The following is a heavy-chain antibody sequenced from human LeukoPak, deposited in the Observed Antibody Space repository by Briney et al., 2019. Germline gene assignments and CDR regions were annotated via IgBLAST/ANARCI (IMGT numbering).Heavy chain of an antibody. V-gene: IGHV1-69*02. CDR3: AREASENYYYGMDV. J-gene: IGHJ6*02. Sequence: SVKVSCKASGGTFSSYTTSWVRQAPGQGLEWMGRIIPILGIANYAQKFQGRVTITADKSTSTAYMELSSLRSEDTAVYYCAREASENYYYGMDVWGQGTTVTVSS. D-gene: IGHD1-14*01. CDR1: GGTFSSYT. CDR2: IIPILGIA.